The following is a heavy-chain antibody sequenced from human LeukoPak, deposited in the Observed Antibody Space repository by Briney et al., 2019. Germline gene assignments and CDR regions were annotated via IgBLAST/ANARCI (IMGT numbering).Heavy chain of an antibody. CDR1: GGSISSYY. V-gene: IGHV4-59*01. J-gene: IGHJ6*02. D-gene: IGHD2-2*01. CDR2: IYYSGST. Sequence: SETLSLTCTVSGGSISSYYWSWIRQPPGKGLEWIGYIYYSGSTNYNPSLKSRVTISVDTSKNQFSLKLSSVTAADTAVYYCARDRIVVVPAAMAYYGMGVWGQGTTVTVSS. CDR3: ARDRIVVVPAAMAYYGMGV.